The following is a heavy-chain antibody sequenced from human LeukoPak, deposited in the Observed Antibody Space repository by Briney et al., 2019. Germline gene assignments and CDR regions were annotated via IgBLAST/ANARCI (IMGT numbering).Heavy chain of an antibody. CDR1: GFTFSSYA. CDR3: ARAIFSRGWYLVDY. J-gene: IGHJ4*02. V-gene: IGHV3-21*01. Sequence: GGSLRLSCAASGFTFSSYAMSWVRQAPWRGLEWVSSISTRIDYMYYADSVKGRFTISRDNAKNSLYLQMNSLRAEDTAVYYCARAIFSRGWYLVDYWGQGTLVTVSS. CDR2: ISTRIDYM. D-gene: IGHD6-19*01.